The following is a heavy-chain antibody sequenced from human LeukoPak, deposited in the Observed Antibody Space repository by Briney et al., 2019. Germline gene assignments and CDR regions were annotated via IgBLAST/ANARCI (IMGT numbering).Heavy chain of an antibody. CDR1: GFTFSSYA. CDR2: ISYDGSNK. Sequence: PGGSLRLSCAASGFTFSSYAMHWVRQAPGKELEWVAVISYDGSNKYYADSVKGRFTISRDNSKNTLYLQMNSLRAEDTAVYYCARDLHCSGGSCYVYWGQGTLVTVSS. D-gene: IGHD2-15*01. V-gene: IGHV3-30-3*01. CDR3: ARDLHCSGGSCYVY. J-gene: IGHJ4*02.